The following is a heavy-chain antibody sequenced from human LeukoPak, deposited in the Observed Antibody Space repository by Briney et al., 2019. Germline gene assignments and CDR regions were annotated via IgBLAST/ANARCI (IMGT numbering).Heavy chain of an antibody. V-gene: IGHV3-21*01. CDR2: ISSSSSYI. D-gene: IGHD3-3*01. CDR3: ARGGAFDFWSGYSR. J-gene: IGHJ4*02. Sequence: GGSLRLSCAASGFTFSSYSMHWVRQAPGKGLEWVSSISSSSSYIYYADSVKGRFTISRDNAKNSLYLQMNSLRAEDTAVYYCARGGAFDFWSGYSRWGQGTLVTVSS. CDR1: GFTFSSYS.